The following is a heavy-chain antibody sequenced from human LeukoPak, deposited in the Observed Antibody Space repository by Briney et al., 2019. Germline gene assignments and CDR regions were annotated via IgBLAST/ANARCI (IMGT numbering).Heavy chain of an antibody. CDR2: IYHSGST. CDR3: ARDEPRWVDYDILTGRGEWFDP. D-gene: IGHD3-9*01. V-gene: IGHV4-30-2*01. CDR1: GGSISSGGYS. Sequence: SQTLSLTRAVSGGSISSGGYSWSWIRQPPGKGLEWIGYIYHSGSTYYNPSLKSRVTISVDTSKNQFSLKLSSVTAADTAVYYCARDEPRWVDYDILTGRGEWFDPWGQGTLVTVSS. J-gene: IGHJ5*02.